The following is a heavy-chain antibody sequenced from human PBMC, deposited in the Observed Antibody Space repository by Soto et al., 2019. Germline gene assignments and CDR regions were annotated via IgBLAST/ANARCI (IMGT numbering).Heavy chain of an antibody. J-gene: IGHJ4*02. D-gene: IGHD3-22*01. CDR2: IYYSGST. Sequence: PSETLSLTCTVSGGSIISGGYYFICIRQHPWNGLEWIGYIYYSGSTYYNPSLKSRVTISVDTSKNQFSLKLSSVTAADTAVYYCARGRRGRSGNSSGYFYFDYWGQGTLVTVS. V-gene: IGHV4-31*03. CDR1: GGSIISGGYY. CDR3: ARGRRGRSGNSSGYFYFDY.